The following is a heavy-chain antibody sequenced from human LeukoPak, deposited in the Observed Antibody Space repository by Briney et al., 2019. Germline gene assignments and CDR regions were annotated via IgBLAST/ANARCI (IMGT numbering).Heavy chain of an antibody. Sequence: GGSLRLSCAASGFTVSDYWMHWVRQAPGKGLEWVSAISGSGGSTYYADSVKGRFTISRDNSKNTLYLQMNSLRAEDTAVYYCANLGGSRISDAFDIWGQGTMVTVSS. CDR3: ANLGGSRISDAFDI. V-gene: IGHV3-23*01. CDR1: GFTVSDYW. D-gene: IGHD2-2*01. J-gene: IGHJ3*02. CDR2: ISGSGGST.